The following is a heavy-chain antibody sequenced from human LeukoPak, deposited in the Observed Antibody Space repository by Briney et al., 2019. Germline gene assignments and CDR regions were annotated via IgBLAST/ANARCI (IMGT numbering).Heavy chain of an antibody. V-gene: IGHV3-30*18. D-gene: IGHD3-22*01. Sequence: GGSLRLSCAASGFTFSSYGMHWVRQAPGKGLEWAAVISYDGSNKYYADSVKGRFTISRDNSKNTLYLQMNSLRAEDTAVYYCAKDPSDSSGYYPYFDYWGQGTLVTVSS. CDR1: GFTFSSYG. CDR2: ISYDGSNK. J-gene: IGHJ4*02. CDR3: AKDPSDSSGYYPYFDY.